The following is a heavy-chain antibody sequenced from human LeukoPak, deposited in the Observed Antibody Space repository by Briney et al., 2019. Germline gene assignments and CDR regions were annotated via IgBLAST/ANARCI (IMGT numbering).Heavy chain of an antibody. D-gene: IGHD3-22*01. V-gene: IGHV4-39*01. J-gene: IGHJ1*01. Sequence: SETLSLTRTVCGGSISSSNYYWGCIRQPPGKGLEWIGTMYYSGNNYYNPSLKSRVTISVDTSKKQFSLKLNSVTAADTAVYYCARHSNYYDSSGYVSPNSFYFWAQGPLGTVSS. CDR2: MYYSGNN. CDR3: ARHSNYYDSSGYVSPNSFYF. CDR1: GGSISSSNYY.